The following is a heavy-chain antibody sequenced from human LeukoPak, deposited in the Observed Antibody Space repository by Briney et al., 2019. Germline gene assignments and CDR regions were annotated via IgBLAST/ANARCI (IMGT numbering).Heavy chain of an antibody. CDR1: GFTFSRNW. D-gene: IGHD2/OR15-2a*01. Sequence: GGSLTPSCEASGFTFSRNWMSWVRQTPGKGLQWVASINPDASRKEYVDSVRGRFTITRDNTKNSLFLQMNSLGAEDTAVYYCAKLLGTVTTYDFWGQGALVIVSS. CDR2: INPDASRK. V-gene: IGHV3-7*01. J-gene: IGHJ4*02. CDR3: AKLLGTVTTYDF.